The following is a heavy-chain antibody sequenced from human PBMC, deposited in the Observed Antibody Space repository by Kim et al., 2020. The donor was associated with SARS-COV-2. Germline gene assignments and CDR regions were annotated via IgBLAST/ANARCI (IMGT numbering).Heavy chain of an antibody. D-gene: IGHD2-2*01. CDR3: ARGPRDPARGYYMDV. V-gene: IGHV3-48*02. J-gene: IGHJ6*03. CDR1: GFTFRSYD. CDR2: ITSSSSAI. Sequence: GGSLRLSCAASGFTFRSYDMNWVRQTPGKGLEWVSYITSSSSAIYYVDSVKGRFTISRDNAKNSLYLQMSSLRDEDTALYYCARGPRDPARGYYMDVWG.